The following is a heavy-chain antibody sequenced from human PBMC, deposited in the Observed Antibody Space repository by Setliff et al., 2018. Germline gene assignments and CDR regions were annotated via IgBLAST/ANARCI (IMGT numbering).Heavy chain of an antibody. CDR2: IYPGDSDT. V-gene: IGHV5-51*01. CDR3: ASSSGSSSNDAFDI. D-gene: IGHD1-26*01. CDR1: GYRFSSHW. J-gene: IGHJ3*02. Sequence: GESLKISCKGSGYRFSSHWIGWVRQMPGKGFEWMGIIYPGDSDTRYSPSFQGQVTISADKSISTAYLQWSSLKASDTAMYYCASSSGSSSNDAFDIWGQGTTVTVSS.